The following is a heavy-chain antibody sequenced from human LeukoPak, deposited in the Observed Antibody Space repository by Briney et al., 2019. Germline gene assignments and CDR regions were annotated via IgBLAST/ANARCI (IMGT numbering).Heavy chain of an antibody. Sequence: PSETLSLTCTVSGGSISSYYWSWIRQPPGKGLEWIGYGHCSGSTNHNPSLKSRVTVSVDMSKNQFSLNLRSMTAADTAMYYCARVFGGYSYHYFDYWGQGILVTVSS. CDR1: GGSISSYY. CDR2: GHCSGST. D-gene: IGHD5-18*01. V-gene: IGHV4-59*01. J-gene: IGHJ4*02. CDR3: ARVFGGYSYHYFDY.